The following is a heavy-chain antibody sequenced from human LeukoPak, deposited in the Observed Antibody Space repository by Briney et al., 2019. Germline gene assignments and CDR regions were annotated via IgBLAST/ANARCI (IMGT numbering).Heavy chain of an antibody. CDR1: GGSISGGSYY. J-gene: IGHJ4*02. CDR3: AGTGYFYDSSGLGYFDY. Sequence: SETLSLTCTVSGGSISGGSYYWSWIRLPAGKGLEWIGRIYNSGSTNYNPSLKSRITMSVDTSQNQFSLNLRSVTAADTAVYYCAGTGYFYDSSGLGYFDYWGQGALVTVSS. D-gene: IGHD3-22*01. V-gene: IGHV4-61*02. CDR2: IYNSGST.